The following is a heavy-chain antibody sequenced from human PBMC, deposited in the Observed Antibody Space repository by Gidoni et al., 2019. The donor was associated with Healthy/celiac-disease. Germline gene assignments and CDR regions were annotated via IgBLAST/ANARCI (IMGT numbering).Heavy chain of an antibody. CDR2: ISSSSSYI. CDR3: ARDRVFGGTAFDI. CDR1: RFTSSSYS. D-gene: IGHD3-10*01. Sequence: EVQLVESGGGLVKPGGSLRLSCAASRFTSSSYSMNWVRQAPGKGLEWVSSISSSSSYIYYANSVKGRFTISRDNAKNSLYLQMNSLRAEDTAVYYCARDRVFGGTAFDIWGRGTMVTVSS. V-gene: IGHV3-21*01. J-gene: IGHJ3*02.